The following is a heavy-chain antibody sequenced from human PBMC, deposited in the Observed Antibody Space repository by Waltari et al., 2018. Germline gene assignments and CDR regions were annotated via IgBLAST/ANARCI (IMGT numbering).Heavy chain of an antibody. CDR3: ARDGLGAPPGDDY. CDR1: GPTFFSQP. D-gene: IGHD1-26*01. CDR2: IKGNGVDT. J-gene: IGHJ4*02. V-gene: IGHV3-23*01. Sequence: EAQLLEPGGDLVEPGGSLSLSCAAPGPTFFSQPMNWVRQAPGKGLGWVSAIKGNGVDTYYADSVRGRFTVSRDNSQYALYLHMTDLRAEDTAVYFCARDGLGAPPGDDYWGRGTLVTVSS.